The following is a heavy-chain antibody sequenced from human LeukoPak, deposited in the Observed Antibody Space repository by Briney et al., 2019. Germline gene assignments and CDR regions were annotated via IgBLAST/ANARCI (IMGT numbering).Heavy chain of an antibody. D-gene: IGHD1-1*01. V-gene: IGHV3-23*01. CDR3: ARNQAGTGYYYYGMDV. CDR2: ISGTGGST. Sequence: GGSLRPSCAASGFTFSSYAMNWVRQAPGKGLEWVSAISGTGGSTYYADSVKGRFTISRDNSKNTLYLQMNSLRAEDTAVYYCARNQAGTGYYYYGMDVWGQGTTVTVSS. CDR1: GFTFSSYA. J-gene: IGHJ6*02.